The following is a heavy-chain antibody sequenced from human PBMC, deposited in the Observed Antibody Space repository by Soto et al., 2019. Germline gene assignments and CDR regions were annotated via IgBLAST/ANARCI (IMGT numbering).Heavy chain of an antibody. V-gene: IGHV1-2*02. D-gene: IGHD5-12*01. Sequence: QVQLVQSGAEVKKPGASVKVSCKASGYTFTAYYMHWVRQAPGQGLEWMGWINPNSGGTYHAQNFQGRVTMTRDTSTTTAYMELASLRSDATAVYYCARGGGRGYNELDPWGHGTLVIVSS. CDR1: GYTFTAYY. CDR2: INPNSGGT. J-gene: IGHJ5*02. CDR3: ARGGGRGYNELDP.